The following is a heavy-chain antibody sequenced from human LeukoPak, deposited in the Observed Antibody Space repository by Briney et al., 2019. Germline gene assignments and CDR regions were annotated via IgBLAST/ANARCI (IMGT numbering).Heavy chain of an antibody. CDR3: ARVFGAGYDFRGAFDI. V-gene: IGHV4-59*01. CDR1: GGSISSYY. J-gene: IGHJ3*02. D-gene: IGHD5-12*01. CDR2: IYYSGST. Sequence: PSETLSLTCTVSGGSISSYYWTWIRQSPGKGLEYIGYIYYSGSTNYNPSLKSRVTISVDTSKNQFSLRLSSVTAADTAVFYCARVFGAGYDFRGAFDIWGQGTMVTVSS.